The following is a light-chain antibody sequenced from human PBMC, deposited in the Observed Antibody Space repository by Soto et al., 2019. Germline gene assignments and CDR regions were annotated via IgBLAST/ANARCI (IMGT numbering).Light chain of an antibody. J-gene: IGKJ5*01. CDR1: QSVSSY. V-gene: IGKV3-11*01. CDR2: DAS. CDR3: QHRMNWPLT. Sequence: EIVLTQSPATLSLSPGERATLSCRASQSVSSYLLWYQQKPGPTPRLLIYDASNRATGIPARFSGSGSETDFTLTISSLEPEDFAVYYCQHRMNWPLTFGQGTRLEIK.